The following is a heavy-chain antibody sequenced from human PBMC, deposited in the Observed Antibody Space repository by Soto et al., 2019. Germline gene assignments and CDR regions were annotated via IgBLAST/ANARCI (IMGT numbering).Heavy chain of an antibody. Sequence: GGTRRRSCATCGFTFSSHVMSWVRQAPWKALVWVSGITGNGRNTYYADSVKGRFTISIDNSNNTLFLQMNSPRADDTAIYYCAKNDLSTSPSAIDSWGQGTLVTVSS. J-gene: IGHJ5*01. CDR1: GFTFSSHV. D-gene: IGHD6-13*01. CDR2: ITGNGRNT. V-gene: IGHV3-23*01. CDR3: AKNDLSTSPSAIDS.